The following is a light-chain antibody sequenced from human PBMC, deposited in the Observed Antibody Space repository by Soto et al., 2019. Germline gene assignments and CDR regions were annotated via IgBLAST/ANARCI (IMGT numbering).Light chain of an antibody. J-gene: IGKJ1*01. V-gene: IGKV3-20*01. CDR1: QSVSSIY. Sequence: EIVLPQSPGTLSLSPGERATLSCRASQSVSSIYLGWYQQKPGQAPRLLIYGASSRATGIPDRFSGSGSGTDFTLTISRLEPEDFAVYYCQQYGDSTGWTFGQGTKVDIK. CDR3: QQYGDSTGWT. CDR2: GAS.